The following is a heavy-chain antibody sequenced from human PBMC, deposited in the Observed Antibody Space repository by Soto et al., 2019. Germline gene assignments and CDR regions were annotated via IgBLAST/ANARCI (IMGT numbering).Heavy chain of an antibody. CDR2: ISAYNGNT. V-gene: IGHV1-18*04. D-gene: IGHD3-10*01. J-gene: IGHJ4*02. CDR1: GYTFTSYG. CDR3: AREQDTYYYGSGSYPYYFDY. Sequence: ASVKVSCKASGYTFTSYGISWVLQAPGQGLEWMGWISAYNGNTNYAQKLQGRVTMTTDTSTSTAYTELRSLRSDDTAVYYCAREQDTYYYGSGSYPYYFDYWGQGTLVTVSS.